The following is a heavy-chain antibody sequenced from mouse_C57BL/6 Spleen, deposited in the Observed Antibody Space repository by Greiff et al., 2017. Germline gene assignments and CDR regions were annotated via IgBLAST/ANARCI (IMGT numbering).Heavy chain of an antibody. D-gene: IGHD2-2*01. Sequence: VQGVESGAELMKPGASVKLSCKATGYTFTGYWIEWVKQRPGHGLEWIGEILPGSGSTNYNAKFKGKATFTADTSSNTAYMQLSSLTTEDSAIYYCARRWFLYAMDYWGQGTSVTVSS. CDR3: ARRWFLYAMDY. CDR2: ILPGSGST. J-gene: IGHJ4*01. CDR1: GYTFTGYW. V-gene: IGHV1-9*01.